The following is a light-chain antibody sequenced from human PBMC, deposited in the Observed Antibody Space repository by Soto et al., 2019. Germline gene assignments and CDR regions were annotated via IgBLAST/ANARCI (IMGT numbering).Light chain of an antibody. V-gene: IGLV2-23*01. J-gene: IGLJ1*01. CDR1: SSDVGAYNS. CDR2: KAS. Sequence: QSALAQPASVSGSPGQSITISCTGTSSDVGAYNSVSWYQQHPHRAPQVMIYKASQPPSGLSNRFSGCTSGNAASLTISALAADDGADYFCYSCTHDSAYVXRPATKV. CDR3: YSCTHDSAYV.